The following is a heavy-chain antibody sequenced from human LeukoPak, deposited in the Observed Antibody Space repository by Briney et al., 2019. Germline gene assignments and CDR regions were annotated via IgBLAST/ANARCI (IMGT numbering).Heavy chain of an antibody. V-gene: IGHV4-38-2*02. CDR2: IYHSGST. Sequence: PSETLSLTCTVSGGSISHYYWGWIRQPPGKGLEWIGSIYHSGSTYYNPSLKSRVTISVDTSKNQFSLKLSSVTAADTAVYYCARVRDAFDIWGQGTMVTVSS. CDR3: ARVRDAFDI. J-gene: IGHJ3*02. CDR1: GGSISHYY.